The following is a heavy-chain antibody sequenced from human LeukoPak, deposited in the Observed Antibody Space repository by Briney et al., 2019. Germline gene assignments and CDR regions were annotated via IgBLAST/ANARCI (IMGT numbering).Heavy chain of an antibody. Sequence: GGSLRLSCAASGFTFSSYAMSWVRPAPGKGLEWVSAISGSGGSTYYADSVKGRFTISRDNSKNTLYLQMNSLRAEDTAVYYCAKDLRGSGSYRVFGAFDIWGQGTMVTVSS. CDR3: AKDLRGSGSYRVFGAFDI. CDR2: ISGSGGST. D-gene: IGHD3-10*01. V-gene: IGHV3-23*01. CDR1: GFTFSSYA. J-gene: IGHJ3*02.